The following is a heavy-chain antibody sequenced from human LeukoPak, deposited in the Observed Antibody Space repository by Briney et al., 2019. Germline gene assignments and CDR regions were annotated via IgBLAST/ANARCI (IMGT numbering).Heavy chain of an antibody. D-gene: IGHD1-26*01. CDR2: IYYSGST. V-gene: IGHV4-59*08. CDR1: GGSISSYY. J-gene: IGHJ4*02. CDR3: ARLFSGYSGSYWVTDY. Sequence: PSETLSLTCTVSGGSISSYYWSWIRQPPGKGLEWIGYIYYSGSTNYNPSLKSRVTISVDTSKNQFSLKLSSVTAADTAVYYCARLFSGYSGSYWVTDYWGQGTLVTVSS.